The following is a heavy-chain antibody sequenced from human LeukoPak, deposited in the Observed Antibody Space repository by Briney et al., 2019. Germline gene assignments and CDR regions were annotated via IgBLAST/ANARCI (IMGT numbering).Heavy chain of an antibody. D-gene: IGHD3-22*01. V-gene: IGHV3-49*04. J-gene: IGHJ4*02. CDR2: IRSKVDAETT. CDR3: TRGYGHYDSSGYH. CDR1: GFTFGDFA. Sequence: GGSLRLSCTASGFTFGDFAVSWVRQAPGNGLEWVGFIRSKVDAETTGYAASVKGRFTVSRDDSKSIAYLQMNSLKTEDTAVYYCTRGYGHYDSSGYHWGQGTLVTVSS.